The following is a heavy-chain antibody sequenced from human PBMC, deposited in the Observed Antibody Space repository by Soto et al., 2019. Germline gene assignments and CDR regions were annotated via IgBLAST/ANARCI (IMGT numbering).Heavy chain of an antibody. J-gene: IGHJ4*02. Sequence: ASVKVSCKASGYTFTSYAMHWVRQAPGQRLEWMGWINAGNGNTKYSQKFQGRVTITRDASASTAYMELSSLRSEDTAVYYCAREVSSGWKRFDYWRQGTLVTVSS. CDR3: AREVSSGWKRFDY. V-gene: IGHV1-3*01. CDR2: INAGNGNT. D-gene: IGHD6-19*01. CDR1: GYTFTSYA.